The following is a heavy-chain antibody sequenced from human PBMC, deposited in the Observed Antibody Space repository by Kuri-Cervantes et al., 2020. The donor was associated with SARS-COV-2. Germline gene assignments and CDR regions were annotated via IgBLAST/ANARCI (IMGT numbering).Heavy chain of an antibody. CDR2: INSYNNQI. V-gene: IGHV1-18*04. CDR1: GYSFRSYG. Sequence: ASVKVPCKASGYSFRSYGIIWVRQAPGQGLEWMTWINSYNNQIESSQNFQGRVTMTTDTSTSTASMELRSLKYDDTAVHYCARAHFDPYIWGSYLIDYWGQGTLVTVSS. CDR3: ARAHFDPYIWGSYLIDY. D-gene: IGHD3-16*02. J-gene: IGHJ4*02.